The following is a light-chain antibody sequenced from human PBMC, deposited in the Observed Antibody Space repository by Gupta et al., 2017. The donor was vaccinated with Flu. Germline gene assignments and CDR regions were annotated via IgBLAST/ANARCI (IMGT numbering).Light chain of an antibody. J-gene: IGKJ3*01. CDR1: QSVSSY. Sequence: EIVLTQSPATLSWSPGERATLSCRASQSVSSYLAWYQQKPGQAPRLLIYDASNRATGLPARFSGSGSGTDFTLTISIRDPEDFAVYYCQQRSNWPITFGHGTKVDIK. CDR3: QQRSNWPIT. V-gene: IGKV3-11*01. CDR2: DAS.